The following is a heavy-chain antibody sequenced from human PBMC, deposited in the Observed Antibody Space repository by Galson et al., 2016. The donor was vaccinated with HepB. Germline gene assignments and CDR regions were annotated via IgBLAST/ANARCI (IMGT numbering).Heavy chain of an antibody. D-gene: IGHD3-3*01. Sequence: SVKVSCKASRYTFTNYGISWVRQAPGQGLEWMGWISAYNGNTNYAQKFQGRVTMTTDTSTSTAYMELRSLKSDDTAVYYCARAVLPKYGMDVWGQGTTVTVSS. CDR3: ARAVLPKYGMDV. J-gene: IGHJ6*02. CDR2: ISAYNGNT. CDR1: RYTFTNYG. V-gene: IGHV1-18*01.